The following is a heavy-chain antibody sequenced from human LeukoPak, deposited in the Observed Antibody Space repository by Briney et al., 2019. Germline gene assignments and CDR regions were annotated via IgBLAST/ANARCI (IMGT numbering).Heavy chain of an antibody. J-gene: IGHJ4*02. D-gene: IGHD5-18*01. CDR2: IYPGDSDT. CDR1: GYSFTSYW. Sequence: GASLKISYKGSGYSFTSYWIGWGRPMPGKGLGWMGIIYPGDSDTRYSPSFQGQVTISADKSISTAYLQWSSLKASDTAMYYCARRGYSYDFDYWGQGTLVTVSS. CDR3: ARRGYSYDFDY. V-gene: IGHV5-51*01.